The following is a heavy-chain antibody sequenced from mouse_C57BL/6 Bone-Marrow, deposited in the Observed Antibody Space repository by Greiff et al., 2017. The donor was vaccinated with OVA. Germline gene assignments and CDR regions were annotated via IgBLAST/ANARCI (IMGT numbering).Heavy chain of an antibody. J-gene: IGHJ2*01. Sequence: EVQGVESGGDLVKPGGSLKLSCAASGFTFSSYGMSWVRQTPDKRLEWVATISSGGSYTYYPDSVKGRFTISRDNAKNTLYLQMSSLKSEDTAMYYCARYGPFDYWGQGTTLTVSS. CDR1: GFTFSSYG. CDR3: ARYGPFDY. V-gene: IGHV5-6*01. CDR2: ISSGGSYT. D-gene: IGHD2-10*02.